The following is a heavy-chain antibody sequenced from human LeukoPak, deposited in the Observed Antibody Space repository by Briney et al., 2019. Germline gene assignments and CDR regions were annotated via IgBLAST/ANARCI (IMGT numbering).Heavy chain of an antibody. CDR1: GGTFSSYA. CDR2: IIPIFGTA. CDR3: ARTHCSCTSCFISSYGMDV. D-gene: IGHD2-2*01. Sequence: ASVKVSCKASGGTFSSYAISWVRQAPGQGLEWMGGIIPIFGTANYAQKFQGRVTITADKSTSTAYMELSSLRSEDTAVYYCARTHCSCTSCFISSYGMDVWGKGTTVTVSS. V-gene: IGHV1-69*06. J-gene: IGHJ6*04.